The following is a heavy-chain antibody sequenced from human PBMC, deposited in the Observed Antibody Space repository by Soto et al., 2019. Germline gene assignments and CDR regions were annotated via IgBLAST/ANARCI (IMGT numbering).Heavy chain of an antibody. D-gene: IGHD6-13*01. CDR1: GGSMIAYY. V-gene: IGHV4-59*01. Sequence: QVQLQESGPRLVKPSETLSPTCTVSGGSMIAYYWNWMRQPPGKGLQWIGYTYYNGRTTYDPSPKSRITIAVESSKHLFSLKLDSVTPAKTAVYCCARVRGTAGKRYFDYWGPGTLVTVSS. CDR3: ARVRGTAGKRYFDY. CDR2: TYYNGRT. J-gene: IGHJ4*02.